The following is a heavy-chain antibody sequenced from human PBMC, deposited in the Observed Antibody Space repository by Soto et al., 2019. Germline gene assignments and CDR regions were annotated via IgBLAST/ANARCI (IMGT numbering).Heavy chain of an antibody. CDR3: ARVVEQLVRRFDP. D-gene: IGHD6-6*01. CDR2: IIPIFGTA. V-gene: IGHV1-69*13. J-gene: IGHJ5*02. CDR1: GGTFSSYA. Sequence: SVKVSCKASGGTFSSYAISWVRQAPGQGLEWMGGIIPIFGTANYAQKFQGRVTITADESTSTAYMELSSLRSEDTAVYYCARVVEQLVRRFDPWGQGTLVTVSS.